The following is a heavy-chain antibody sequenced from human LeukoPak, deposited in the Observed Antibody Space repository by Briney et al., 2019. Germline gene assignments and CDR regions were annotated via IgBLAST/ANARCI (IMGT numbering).Heavy chain of an antibody. D-gene: IGHD3-10*01. V-gene: IGHV3-23*01. CDR2: ISGSGGST. CDR1: GFTFSSYA. J-gene: IGHJ4*02. CDR3: ARVHSGSYYKDFDY. Sequence: GGSLRLSCAASGFTFSSYAMSWVRQAPGKGLEWVSAISGSGGSTYYADSVKGRFTISRDNSKNTLYLQMNSLRAEDTAVYYCARVHSGSYYKDFDYWGQGTLVTVSS.